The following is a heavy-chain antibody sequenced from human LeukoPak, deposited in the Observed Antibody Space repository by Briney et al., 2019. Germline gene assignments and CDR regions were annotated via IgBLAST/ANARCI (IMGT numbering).Heavy chain of an antibody. Sequence: GRSLRLSCAASGFTFSSYGMRWVRQAPGKGLEWVAVISYDGSNKYYADSVKGRFTISRDNSKNTLYLQMNSLRAEDTAVYYCAKDLGGYCSSTSCYLYGMDVWGQGTTVTVSS. CDR1: GFTFSSYG. V-gene: IGHV3-30*18. J-gene: IGHJ6*02. D-gene: IGHD2-2*01. CDR2: ISYDGSNK. CDR3: AKDLGGYCSSTSCYLYGMDV.